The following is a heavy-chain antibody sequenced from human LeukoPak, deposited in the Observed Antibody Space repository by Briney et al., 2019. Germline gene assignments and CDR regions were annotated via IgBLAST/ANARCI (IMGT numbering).Heavy chain of an antibody. D-gene: IGHD3-16*01. CDR2: INWNGGST. J-gene: IGHJ4*02. Sequence: GGSLRLSCAVSGFTFSNYYMSWVRQAPGKGLEWVSGINWNGGSTGYADSVKGRFTISRDNAKNSLYLQMNSLRAEDTALYYCARDVTSEMGGGFDYWGQGTLVTVSS. V-gene: IGHV3-20*04. CDR1: GFTFSNYY. CDR3: ARDVTSEMGGGFDY.